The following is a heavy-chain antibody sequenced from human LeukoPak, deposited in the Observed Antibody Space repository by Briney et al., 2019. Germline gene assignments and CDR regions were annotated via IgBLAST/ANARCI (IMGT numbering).Heavy chain of an antibody. CDR1: GGSLTKYY. Sequence: EILSLTCSVSGGSLTKYYWNWIRQTPEKGLEWMGYIYFKGNTSYNPSLTSRVDISLDASRNEFSLKVDSVTAADSAIYYCARFRAVSGTKGSFDVWGQGTVVTVSS. J-gene: IGHJ3*01. V-gene: IGHV4-59*08. D-gene: IGHD6-19*01. CDR3: ARFRAVSGTKGSFDV. CDR2: IYFKGNT.